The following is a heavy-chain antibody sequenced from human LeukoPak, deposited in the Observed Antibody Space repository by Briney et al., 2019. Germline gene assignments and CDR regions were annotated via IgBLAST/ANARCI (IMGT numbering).Heavy chain of an antibody. CDR1: GGTFSSYT. V-gene: IGHV1-69*04. D-gene: IGHD3-10*01. CDR3: ARDLVYYGSGSYFYFDY. Sequence: SVKVSCKASGGTFSSYTISWVRQAPGQGLEWMGRIIPILGIANYAQKFQGRVTITADKSTSTAYMELSSLRSEDTAVYYCARDLVYYGSGSYFYFDYWGQGTLVTVSS. CDR2: IIPILGIA. J-gene: IGHJ4*02.